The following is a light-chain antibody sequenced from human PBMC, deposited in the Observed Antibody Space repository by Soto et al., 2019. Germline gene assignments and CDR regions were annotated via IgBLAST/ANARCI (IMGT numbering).Light chain of an antibody. V-gene: IGKV1-33*01. CDR1: HDITNY. Sequence: DIKMTQSPTSLSASVGDRVTITCQATHDITNYLNWYQQKPGKAPKPLIFDALHLETGVPSRFSGRGSGTDFTLTINSLQHEDIATYYCQEFDAVPPHAFGGGTKVEIK. CDR2: DAL. CDR3: QEFDAVPPHA. J-gene: IGKJ4*01.